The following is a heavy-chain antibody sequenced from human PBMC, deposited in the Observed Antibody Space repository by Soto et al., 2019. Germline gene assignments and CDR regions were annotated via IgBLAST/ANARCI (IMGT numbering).Heavy chain of an antibody. J-gene: IGHJ4*02. CDR2: IAPGNGNT. CDR1: GYTFTDYA. V-gene: IGHV1-3*01. D-gene: IGHD2-21*01. Sequence: QVQLVQSGAEVKKPGASVKVFCKASGYTFTDYAINWVRQAPGQRLELMGWIAPGNGNTKYSQNFQGRVTITRDTSATTADMELSSLRSEDTAVYYCAKGSRMWTPDYWGQGTMVTVSS. CDR3: AKGSRMWTPDY.